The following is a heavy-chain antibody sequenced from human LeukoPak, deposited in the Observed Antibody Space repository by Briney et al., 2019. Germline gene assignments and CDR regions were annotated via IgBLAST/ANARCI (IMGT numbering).Heavy chain of an antibody. CDR2: IYPGDSDT. V-gene: IGHV5-51*01. J-gene: IGHJ5*02. D-gene: IGHD2-2*01. CDR1: GSRFTSYW. Sequence: GESLKISCQGSGSRFTSYWIGWVRQMPGKGLEWMRIIYPGDSDTRYSPYFQGQVTISADKSISTAYLQWSSLKASDSAMYYCARRSSTWFGPWGQGTLVTVSS. CDR3: ARRSSTWFGP.